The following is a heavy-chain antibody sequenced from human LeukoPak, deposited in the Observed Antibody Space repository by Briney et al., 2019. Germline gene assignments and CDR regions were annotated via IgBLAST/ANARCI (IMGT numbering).Heavy chain of an antibody. CDR2: IHFSGSA. D-gene: IGHD1-26*01. CDR3: ARDIREVGATHYFDY. CDR1: GGSITSYY. Sequence: SETLSLTCTVSGGSITSYYWSWIRQPPGEGLEYIGQIHFSGSANYNPSLESRVAMPLDASKNQFSLKVSSVTAADTAIYYCARDIREVGATHYFDYWGPGSLVTVSS. J-gene: IGHJ4*02. V-gene: IGHV4-59*01.